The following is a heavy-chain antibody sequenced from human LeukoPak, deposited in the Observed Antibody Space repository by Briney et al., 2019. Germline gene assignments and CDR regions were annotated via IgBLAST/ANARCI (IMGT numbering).Heavy chain of an antibody. J-gene: IGHJ4*02. V-gene: IGHV3-23*01. CDR2: IISSGGVT. Sequence: GGSLRLSCAASGFTFSSYAMSWVRQAPGKGLEWVSSIISSGGVTYYADSVKGRFTISRDNSKNTVHLQMDSLRAEDLAVYYCAKNAGYSYGLHYFDYWGQGTLVTVSS. D-gene: IGHD5-18*01. CDR1: GFTFSSYA. CDR3: AKNAGYSYGLHYFDY.